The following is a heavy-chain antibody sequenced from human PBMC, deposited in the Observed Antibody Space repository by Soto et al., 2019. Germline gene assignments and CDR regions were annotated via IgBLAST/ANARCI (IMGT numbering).Heavy chain of an antibody. CDR3: ARGYRGYSAYDVP. J-gene: IGHJ5*02. D-gene: IGHD5-12*01. CDR2: INPSGGST. Sequence: ASVKVSCKACGYTFTSYYMHWVRQAPGQGLEWMGIINPSGGSTSYAQKFQGRVTMTRDTSTSTAYMELSSLTSEDAAVYYCARGYRGYSAYDVPWGQGTLVTVSS. CDR1: GYTFTSYY. V-gene: IGHV1-46*01.